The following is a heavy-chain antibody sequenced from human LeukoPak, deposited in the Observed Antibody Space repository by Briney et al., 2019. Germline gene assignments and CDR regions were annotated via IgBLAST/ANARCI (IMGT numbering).Heavy chain of an antibody. J-gene: IGHJ4*02. V-gene: IGHV4-34*01. CDR1: GGSFSGYY. Sequence: SETLSLTCAVYGGSFSGYYWSWIRQPPGKGLEWIGEINHSGSTNYNPSPKTRVTISVDTSKNQFSLKLGSVTAADTAVYYCARETLLGSGGSCDYWGQGTLVTVSS. CDR3: ARETLLGSGGSCDY. CDR2: INHSGST. D-gene: IGHD2-15*01.